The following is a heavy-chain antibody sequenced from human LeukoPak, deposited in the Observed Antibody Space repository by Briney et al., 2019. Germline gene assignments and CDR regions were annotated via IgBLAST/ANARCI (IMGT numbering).Heavy chain of an antibody. CDR2: AYHSGSV. CDR3: ARHVGSFDDGWFDP. D-gene: IGHD3-10*01. J-gene: IGHJ5*02. CDR1: GYSITSGYY. Sequence: SETLSLTCDVSGYSITSGYYWAWIRQPPGLGLEWIASAYHSGSVDYSPPLKSRLKILVDTSKNQFSLRLTSVNASDTAVYYCARHVGSFDDGWFDPWGQGTLVIVSS. V-gene: IGHV4-38-2*01.